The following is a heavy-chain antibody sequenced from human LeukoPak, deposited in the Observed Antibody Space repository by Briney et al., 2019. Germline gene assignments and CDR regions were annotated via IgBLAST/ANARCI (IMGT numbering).Heavy chain of an antibody. J-gene: IGHJ4*02. Sequence: ASVRVSCKASGYTFTSYGISWVRQAPGQGLEWMGWISAYNGNTNYTQKFQGRVTITRDTSASTAYMELSSLRSEDTAVYYCARRGYYDSSGYYDFDYWGQGTLVTVSS. D-gene: IGHD3-22*01. CDR3: ARRGYYDSSGYYDFDY. CDR1: GYTFTSYG. V-gene: IGHV1-18*01. CDR2: ISAYNGNT.